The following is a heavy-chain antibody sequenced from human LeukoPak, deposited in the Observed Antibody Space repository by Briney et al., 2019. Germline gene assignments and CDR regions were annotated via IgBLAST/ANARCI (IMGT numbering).Heavy chain of an antibody. CDR2: IYYSGST. V-gene: IGHV4-31*03. CDR3: ARAEGGSGKKYYYYGMDV. CDR1: GGSISSGGYY. Sequence: KSSETLSLTCTVSGGSISSGGYYWSWIRQRPGKGLEWIGYIYYSGSTYYNPSLKSRVTISVDTSKNQFSLKLSSVTAADTAVYYCARAEGGSGKKYYYYGMDVWGKGTTVTVSS. D-gene: IGHD3-10*01. J-gene: IGHJ6*04.